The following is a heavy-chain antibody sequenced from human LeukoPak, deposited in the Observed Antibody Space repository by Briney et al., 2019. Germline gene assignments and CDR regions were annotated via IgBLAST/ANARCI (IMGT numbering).Heavy chain of an antibody. Sequence: GGSLRLSCAASGFTFSSYGIHWVRQAPGKGLEWVAVISYDGSNKYYADSVRGRFTISRDNSKNTLYLQMNSLRTEDTAVYYCVKELVTGGAFDIWGQGTMVTVSS. CDR1: GFTFSSYG. J-gene: IGHJ3*02. CDR3: VKELVTGGAFDI. D-gene: IGHD3-16*01. V-gene: IGHV3-30*18. CDR2: ISYDGSNK.